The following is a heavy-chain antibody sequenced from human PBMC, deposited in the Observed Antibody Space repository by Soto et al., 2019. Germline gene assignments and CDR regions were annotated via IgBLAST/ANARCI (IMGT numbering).Heavy chain of an antibody. Sequence: PSETLSLTCTVSGGSISSYDWSWIRQPPGKGLEWIGYIYYSGSTNYNPSLKSRVTISVDTSKNQFSLKLSSVTAADTAVYYCARSGGGYCSGGSCYTGSAFDIWGQGTMVTVSS. CDR1: GGSISSYD. CDR2: IYYSGST. CDR3: ARSGGGYCSGGSCYTGSAFDI. V-gene: IGHV4-59*08. D-gene: IGHD2-15*01. J-gene: IGHJ3*02.